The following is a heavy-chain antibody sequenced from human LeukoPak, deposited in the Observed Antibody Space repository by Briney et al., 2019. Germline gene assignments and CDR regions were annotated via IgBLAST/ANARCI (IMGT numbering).Heavy chain of an antibody. Sequence: SETLSLTCTVSGGSFSGSSYYWGWIRQPPGKGLEWIGSIYYSGSTYYNPSLKSRVTISVDTSKNQFSLKLSSVTAADTAVYYCARQQFLWFGELLHFDYWSQGTLVTVSS. J-gene: IGHJ4*02. D-gene: IGHD3-10*01. CDR2: IYYSGST. CDR3: ARQQFLWFGELLHFDY. V-gene: IGHV4-39*01. CDR1: GGSFSGSSYY.